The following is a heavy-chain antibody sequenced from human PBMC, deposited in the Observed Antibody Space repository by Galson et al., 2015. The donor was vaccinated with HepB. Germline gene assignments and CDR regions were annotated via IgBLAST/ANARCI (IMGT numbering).Heavy chain of an antibody. V-gene: IGHV3-30*03. D-gene: IGHD3-9*01. J-gene: IGHJ2*01. CDR2: ISYDGSNK. Sequence: SLRLSCAASGFTFSSYGMHWVRQAPGKGLEWVAVISYDGSNKYYADSVKGRFTISRDNSKNTLYLQMNSLRAEDTAVYYCARGAILTGYINWYFDLWGRGTLVTVSS. CDR1: GFTFSSYG. CDR3: ARGAILTGYINWYFDL.